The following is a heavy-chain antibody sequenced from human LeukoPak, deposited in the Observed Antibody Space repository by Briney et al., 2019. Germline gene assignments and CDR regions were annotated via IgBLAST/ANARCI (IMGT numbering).Heavy chain of an antibody. J-gene: IGHJ6*02. CDR1: GFTFSSYG. Sequence: PGRSLRLSCAASGFTFSSYGMHWVRQAPGKGLEWVAVISYDGSNKYYADSVKGRFTISRDNSKNTLYLQMNSLRAEDTAVYYCAKDQGGYDSLGYYYYYGMDVWGQGTTVTVSS. V-gene: IGHV3-30*18. CDR2: ISYDGSNK. CDR3: AKDQGGYDSLGYYYYYGMDV. D-gene: IGHD5-12*01.